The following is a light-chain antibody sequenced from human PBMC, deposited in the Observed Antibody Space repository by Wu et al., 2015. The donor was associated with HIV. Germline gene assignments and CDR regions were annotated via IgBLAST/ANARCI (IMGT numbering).Light chain of an antibody. CDR1: QTISTN. Sequence: DIQMTQSPSSLSASVGDRVTITCRASQTISTNLNWYQQKPGKAPRLLIYSTFTLQGGVPSRFSGSGSGTDFTLTISSLQPEDFATYYCQQSYSSPYRFGQGTKLEIK. V-gene: IGKV1-39*01. J-gene: IGKJ2*03. CDR2: STF. CDR3: QQSYSSPYR.